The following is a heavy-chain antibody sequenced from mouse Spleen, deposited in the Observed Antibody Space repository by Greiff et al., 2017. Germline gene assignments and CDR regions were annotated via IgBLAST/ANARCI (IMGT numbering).Heavy chain of an antibody. CDR3: ARSYYGNPFAY. V-gene: IGHV1-63*02. CDR1: GYTFTNYW. D-gene: IGHD2-10*01. CDR2: IYPGGGYT. J-gene: IGHJ3*01. Sequence: VQLQQSGAELVRPGTSVKISCKASGYTFTNYWLGWVKQRPGHGLEWIGDIYPGGGYTNYNEKFKGKATLTADTSSSTAYMQLSSLTSEDSAVYFCARSYYGNPFAYWGQGTLVTVSA.